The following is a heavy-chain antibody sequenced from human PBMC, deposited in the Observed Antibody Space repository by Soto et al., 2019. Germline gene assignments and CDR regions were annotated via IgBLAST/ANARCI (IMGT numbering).Heavy chain of an antibody. V-gene: IGHV3-48*01. Sequence: PGGSLRLSCAASGFTFSSYSMNWVRQAPGKGLEWVSYISSSSSTIYYADSVKGRFTISRDNAKNSLYLQMNSLRAEDTAVYYCAREHVPAAMHSRWSDPWGQGTLVTVSS. CDR3: AREHVPAAMHSRWSDP. J-gene: IGHJ5*02. CDR2: ISSSSSTI. CDR1: GFTFSSYS. D-gene: IGHD2-2*01.